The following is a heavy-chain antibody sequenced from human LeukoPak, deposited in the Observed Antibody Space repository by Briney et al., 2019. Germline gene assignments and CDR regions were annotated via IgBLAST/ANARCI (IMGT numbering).Heavy chain of an antibody. CDR1: GGSITSSSYY. CDR3: AREDNNDYYGSGSPFVGAFDI. Sequence: PSETLSLTCTVSGGSITSSSYYWGWIRQPPGKGLEWIGSIYYSGSTYYNPSLKSRVTIPVDTSKNQFPLKLSSVTAADTAVYYCAREDNNDYYGSGSPFVGAFDIWGQGTMVTVSS. CDR2: IYYSGST. D-gene: IGHD3-10*01. J-gene: IGHJ3*02. V-gene: IGHV4-39*06.